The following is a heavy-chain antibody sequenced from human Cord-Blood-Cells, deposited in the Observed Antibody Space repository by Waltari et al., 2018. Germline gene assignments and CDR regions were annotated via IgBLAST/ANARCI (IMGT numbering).Heavy chain of an antibody. CDR2: IYHSGST. D-gene: IGHD6-13*01. CDR3: ATVSSPKYPGWYFDL. CDR1: GYSISSGYY. V-gene: IGHV4-38-2*01. Sequence: QVQLQESGPGLVKPSETLSLTCAVSGYSISSGYYWGWIRQPPGKGLEWLGSIYHSGSTSYKPSLRSRVTISVDTSKNQFSLKLSSVTAADTAVYYWATVSSPKYPGWYFDLWGRGTLVTVSS. J-gene: IGHJ2*01.